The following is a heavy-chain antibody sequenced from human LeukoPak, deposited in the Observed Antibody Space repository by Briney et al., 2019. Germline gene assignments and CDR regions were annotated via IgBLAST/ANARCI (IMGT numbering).Heavy chain of an antibody. Sequence: PGGSLRLSCAASGFTFSSYGMHWVRQAPGKGLEWVAVISYDGSNKYYADSVKGRFTISRDNSKNTLYLQMNSLRAEDTAVYYCAKDTRAPAYYGFWSGYLSWFDPWGQGTLVTVSS. D-gene: IGHD3-3*01. V-gene: IGHV3-30*18. J-gene: IGHJ5*02. CDR2: ISYDGSNK. CDR3: AKDTRAPAYYGFWSGYLSWFDP. CDR1: GFTFSSYG.